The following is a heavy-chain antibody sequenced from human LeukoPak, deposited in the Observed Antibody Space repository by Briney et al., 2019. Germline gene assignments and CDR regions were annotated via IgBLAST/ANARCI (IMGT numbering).Heavy chain of an antibody. Sequence: SETLSLTCTVSGGSISSGSYYWSWIQQPAGKGLEWIGRIYTSGSTNYNPSLKSRVTISLDTSKNQFSLKLSSVTAADTAMYHCARRGSAAALGYWGQGTLVTVSS. CDR3: ARRGSAAALGY. CDR2: IYTSGST. D-gene: IGHD6-13*01. J-gene: IGHJ4*02. CDR1: GGSISSGSYY. V-gene: IGHV4-61*02.